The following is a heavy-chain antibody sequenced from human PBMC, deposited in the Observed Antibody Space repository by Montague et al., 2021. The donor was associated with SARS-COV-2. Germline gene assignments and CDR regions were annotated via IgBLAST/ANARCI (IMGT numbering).Heavy chain of an antibody. CDR3: ARDLITMVRGVILESDY. Sequence: SLRLSCAASGFTFSSYGMHLFRQAPGKGLEWVAVIWYDGSNKYYSDSVKGRFTISRDNSKNTLYLQMNSLRAEDTAVYYCARDLITMVRGVILESDYWGQGTLVTVSS. CDR1: GFTFSSYG. V-gene: IGHV3-33*01. CDR2: IWYDGSNK. J-gene: IGHJ4*02. D-gene: IGHD3-10*01.